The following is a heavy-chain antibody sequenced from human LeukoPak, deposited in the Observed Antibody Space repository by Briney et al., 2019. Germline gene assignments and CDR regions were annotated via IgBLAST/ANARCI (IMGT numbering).Heavy chain of an antibody. CDR2: IYSGGST. V-gene: IGHV3-53*01. J-gene: IGHJ3*02. CDR3: ARDRDGYNFFAFDI. Sequence: PGGSLRLSCAASGFTVSSNHMSWVHQAPGKGLEWVSVIYSGGSTYYADSVKGRFTISRDNSKNTLYLQMNSLRAEDTAVYYCARDRDGYNFFAFDIWGQGTMVTVSS. CDR1: GFTVSSNH. D-gene: IGHD5-24*01.